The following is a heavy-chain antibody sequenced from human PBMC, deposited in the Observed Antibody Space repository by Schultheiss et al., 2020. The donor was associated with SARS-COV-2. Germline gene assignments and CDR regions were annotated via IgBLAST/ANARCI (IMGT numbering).Heavy chain of an antibody. J-gene: IGHJ4*02. CDR3: ARDLSWQQLLFDY. CDR1: GFTFSSYD. V-gene: IGHV3-30*03. D-gene: IGHD6-13*01. Sequence: GGSLRLSCAASGFTFSSYDMHWVRQATGKGLEWVAVISYDGSNKYYADSVKGRFTISRDNAKNSLYLQMNSLRAEDTAVYYCARDLSWQQLLFDYWGQGTLVTVSS. CDR2: ISYDGSNK.